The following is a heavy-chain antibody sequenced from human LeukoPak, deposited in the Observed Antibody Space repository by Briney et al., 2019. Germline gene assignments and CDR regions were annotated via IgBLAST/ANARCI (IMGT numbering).Heavy chain of an antibody. Sequence: SETLSLTCAVYGGSFSGYYWSWIRQPPGKGLEWIGEINHSGSTNYNPSLKSRVTISVDTSKNQFSLKLSSVTAADTAVYYCARVSSPWSPRDAFDIWGQGTVVTVSS. CDR1: GGSFSGYY. CDR2: INHSGST. V-gene: IGHV4-34*01. CDR3: ARVSSPWSPRDAFDI. J-gene: IGHJ3*02. D-gene: IGHD1-26*01.